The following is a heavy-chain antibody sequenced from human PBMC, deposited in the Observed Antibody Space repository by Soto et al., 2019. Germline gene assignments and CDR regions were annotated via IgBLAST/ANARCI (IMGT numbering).Heavy chain of an antibody. CDR2: MNPNSGNT. J-gene: IGHJ5*02. CDR3: ARAPVFGGNGWLDP. Sequence: QVQLVQSGAEVKRPGASVMVSCRATGYTFKNYDINWVRQATGQGLEWMGRMNPNSGNTGYAQKFQGRVTMTRNTSISTAYPELSSLGSGDKAVDYCARAPVFGGNGWLDPWGQGTLVTVSS. D-gene: IGHD2-15*01. V-gene: IGHV1-8*01. CDR1: GYTFKNYD.